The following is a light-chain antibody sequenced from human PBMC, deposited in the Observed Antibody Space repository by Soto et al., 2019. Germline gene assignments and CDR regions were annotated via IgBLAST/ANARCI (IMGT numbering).Light chain of an antibody. CDR3: QQHNSVPLT. V-gene: IGKV1-27*01. J-gene: IGKJ4*01. CDR2: AAS. CDR1: QDISNY. Sequence: DIQMTQSPSSLSASVGDRVTITCRASQDISNYLAWYQQPPAKAPKLLIYAASTLQSGVPSRFSGSGSGTDFTLTISSLQSEDVATYYCQQHNSVPLTFGGGTKVEIK.